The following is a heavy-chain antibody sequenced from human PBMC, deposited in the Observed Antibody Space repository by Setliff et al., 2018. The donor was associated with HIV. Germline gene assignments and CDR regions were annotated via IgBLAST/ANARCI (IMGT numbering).Heavy chain of an antibody. CDR1: GSTFSSYV. CDR2: IKASGDAT. V-gene: IGHV3-23*01. D-gene: IGHD1-26*01. CDR3: VTGSQPPMDY. J-gene: IGHJ4*02. Sequence: GGSLRLSCAASGSTFSSYVMTWVRQAPGKGLEWVSTIKASGDATYYADSVKGRFTISRDNSKNTLYLQMNSLTTDDTAVYFCVTGSQPPMDYWGQGTLVTVSS.